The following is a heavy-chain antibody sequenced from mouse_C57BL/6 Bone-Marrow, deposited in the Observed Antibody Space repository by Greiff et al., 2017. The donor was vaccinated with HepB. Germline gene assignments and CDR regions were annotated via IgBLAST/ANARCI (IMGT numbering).Heavy chain of an antibody. CDR1: GFNIKDDY. V-gene: IGHV14-4*01. J-gene: IGHJ4*01. CDR3: TTGYYGSSAG. D-gene: IGHD1-1*01. Sequence: EVQLQQSGAELVRPGASVKLSCTASGFNIKDDYMHWVKQRPEQGLEWIGWIDPENGDTEYASKFQGKATITADTSSNTAYLQLSSLTSEDTSVYYCTTGYYGSSAGWGQGTSVTVSS. CDR2: IDPENGDT.